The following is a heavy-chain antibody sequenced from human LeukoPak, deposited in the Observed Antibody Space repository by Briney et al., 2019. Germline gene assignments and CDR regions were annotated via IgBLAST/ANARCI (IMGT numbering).Heavy chain of an antibody. CDR2: IIPIFGTA. CDR3: ARYCSGGSCYSPAPSYGMDV. D-gene: IGHD2-15*01. Sequence: GASVKVSCKASGGTFSSYAISWVRQAPGQGLEWMGGIIPIFGTANYAQKFQGRVTITADDSTSTAYMELSSLRSEDTAVYYCARYCSGGSCYSPAPSYGMDVWGQGTTVTVSS. J-gene: IGHJ6*02. V-gene: IGHV1-69*13. CDR1: GGTFSSYA.